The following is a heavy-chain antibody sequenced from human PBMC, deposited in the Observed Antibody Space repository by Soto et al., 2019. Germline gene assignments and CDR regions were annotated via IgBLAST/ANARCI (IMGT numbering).Heavy chain of an antibody. CDR1: GYAFPSYG. V-gene: IGHV1-18*04. CDR3: VIRLYYNAIIGHHGDAFIF. Sequence: GPSVNVSCKASGYAFPSYGSSWVRQAPGQGLEWMGWISAYNGNTNYAQKLQGRVTMTTDTSTSTAYMELRSLRADDAAVCYCVIRLYYNAIIGHHGDAFIFWGQGTLFNVS. D-gene: IGHD3-22*01. J-gene: IGHJ4*03. CDR2: ISAYNGNT.